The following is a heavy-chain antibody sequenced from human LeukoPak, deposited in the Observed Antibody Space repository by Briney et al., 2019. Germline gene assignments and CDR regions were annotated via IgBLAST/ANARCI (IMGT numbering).Heavy chain of an antibody. CDR2: LFYSGST. J-gene: IGHJ4*02. CDR3: ARHCCKGQLQDS. Sequence: PSETLTLTCTVSGGSISSGGYYWGWIRQPPGKGLEWIGSLFYSGSTYYNPSLKSRVTISVDTTKNHFSLRLSSVTAADTAVYYCARHCCKGQLQDSWGQGTLVTVSS. V-gene: IGHV4-39*01. D-gene: IGHD6-6*01. CDR1: GGSISSGGYY.